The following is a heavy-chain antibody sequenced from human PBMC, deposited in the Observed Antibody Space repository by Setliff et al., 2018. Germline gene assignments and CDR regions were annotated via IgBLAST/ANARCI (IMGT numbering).Heavy chain of an antibody. CDR1: GFSFTDYL. J-gene: IGHJ5*02. CDR2: INPNSGGT. Sequence: ASVKVSCKASGFSFTDYLMNWMRQAPEQGLEWMGWINPNSGGTNYAQKFQGRVTMTRDTSINTAYMELSSLTSDDTAFYYCVRSGKFGMRFWFDQWGQGTLVPVSS. CDR3: VRSGKFGMRFWFDQ. V-gene: IGHV1-2*02. D-gene: IGHD1-26*01.